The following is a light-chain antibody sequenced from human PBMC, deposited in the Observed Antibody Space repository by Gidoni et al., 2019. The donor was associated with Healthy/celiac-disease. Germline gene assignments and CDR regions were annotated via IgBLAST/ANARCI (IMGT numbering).Light chain of an antibody. CDR2: DAS. CDR1: QSISRL. Sequence: IQMTQSPSPLSASVGDRVTIPFRASQSISRLLAWYQQKPGKTPKLLIYDASRLESGVPSRFSGSGSGTEFTLTISSLQPDDFATYYCKQYKSVLTFGGGTKVEIK. V-gene: IGKV1-5*01. CDR3: KQYKSVLT. J-gene: IGKJ4*01.